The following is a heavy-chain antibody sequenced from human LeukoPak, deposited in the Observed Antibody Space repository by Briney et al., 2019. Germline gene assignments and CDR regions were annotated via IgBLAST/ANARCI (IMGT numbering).Heavy chain of an antibody. J-gene: IGHJ4*02. Sequence: PGGSLRLSCEASGFTFINAWMSWVRQAPGKGLEWIGRVTSKTDGGTPLYPAPVKGRFTISRDDSKNTLYLQMNSLQTEDTAVYYCTTGNWGSFSYWGQGTLVTVSS. V-gene: IGHV3-15*01. CDR3: TTGNWGSFSY. D-gene: IGHD7-27*01. CDR2: VTSKTDGGTP. CDR1: GFTFINAW.